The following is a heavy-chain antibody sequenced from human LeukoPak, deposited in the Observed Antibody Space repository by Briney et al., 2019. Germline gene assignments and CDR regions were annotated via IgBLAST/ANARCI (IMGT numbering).Heavy chain of an antibody. CDR1: GGSISSYY. Sequence: KSSETLSLTCTVSGGSISSYYWSWIRQPPGKGLEWIGYIYYSGSTNYNPSLKSRVTISVDTSKNQFSLKLSSVTAADTAVYYCAATDTGTPYGMDVWGQGTTVTVSS. D-gene: IGHD4-17*01. J-gene: IGHJ6*02. V-gene: IGHV4-59*01. CDR2: IYYSGST. CDR3: AATDTGTPYGMDV.